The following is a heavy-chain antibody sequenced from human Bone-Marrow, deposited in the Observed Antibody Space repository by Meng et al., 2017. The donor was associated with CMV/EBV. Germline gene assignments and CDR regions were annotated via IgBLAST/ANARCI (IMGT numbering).Heavy chain of an antibody. CDR1: GGTCSSYA. CDR2: IIPIFGTA. CDR3: ARSPIVGATPYYFDY. J-gene: IGHJ4*02. Sequence: VQLVQYGAGGMKLGSAVKGSCNVSGGTCSSYAISGVRQAPGQGLEWMGGIIPIFGTANYAQKFQGRVTITADESTSTAYMELSSLRSEDTAVYYCARSPIVGATPYYFDYWGQGTLVTVSS. D-gene: IGHD1-26*01. V-gene: IGHV1-69*12.